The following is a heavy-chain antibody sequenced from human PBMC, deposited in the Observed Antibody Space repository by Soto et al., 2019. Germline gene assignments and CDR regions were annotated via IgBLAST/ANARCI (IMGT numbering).Heavy chain of an antibody. CDR1: GGTFSSYA. CDR3: ARAAGSWSAFDI. J-gene: IGHJ3*02. V-gene: IGHV1-69*13. D-gene: IGHD6-13*01. Sequence: ASVKVSCKASGGTFSSYAISWVRQAPGQGLEWMGGIIPIFGTANYAQKFQGRVTITADESTSTAYMELSSLRSEDTAVYYCARAAGSWSAFDIWGQGTMVTVSS. CDR2: IIPIFGTA.